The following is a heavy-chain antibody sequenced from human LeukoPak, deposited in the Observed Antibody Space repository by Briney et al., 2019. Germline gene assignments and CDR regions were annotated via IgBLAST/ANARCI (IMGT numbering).Heavy chain of an antibody. Sequence: GALVKVSCKASGYTFTSYDINWVRQATGQGLEWMGWMNPNSGNTDYAQKFQGRVTMTRNTSISTAYMELSSLRSEDTAVYYCAREGYSYGYYYYYGMDVWGQGTTVTVSS. CDR2: MNPNSGNT. J-gene: IGHJ6*02. V-gene: IGHV1-8*01. D-gene: IGHD5-18*01. CDR1: GYTFTSYD. CDR3: AREGYSYGYYYYYGMDV.